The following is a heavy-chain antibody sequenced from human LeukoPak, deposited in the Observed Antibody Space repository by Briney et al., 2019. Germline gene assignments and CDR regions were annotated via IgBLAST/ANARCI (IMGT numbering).Heavy chain of an antibody. D-gene: IGHD3-22*01. Sequence: MSSETLSLTCAVSGGSISSGGYSWSWIRQPPGKGLEWIGYIYHSGSPYYNPSLKSRVTISVDRSKNQFSLKLSSVTAADTAVYYCARDSSGSVDYWGQGTLVTVSS. CDR3: ARDSSGSVDY. V-gene: IGHV4-30-2*01. CDR1: GGSISSGGYS. J-gene: IGHJ4*02. CDR2: IYHSGSP.